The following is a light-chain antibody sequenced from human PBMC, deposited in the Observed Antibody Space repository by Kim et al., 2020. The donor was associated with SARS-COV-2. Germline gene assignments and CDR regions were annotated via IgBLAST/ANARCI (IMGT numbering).Light chain of an antibody. Sequence: DIVMTQSPLSLPVTPGEPASISCRSSESLLHANGHTYLDWYVQKPGQSPQLLIYRASQRASGVPDRFSASGSGTDFTLKISRVEAEDVGVYHCMQARQFPYTFAQGTRVEIK. V-gene: IGKV2-28*01. CDR3: MQARQFPYT. CDR2: RAS. J-gene: IGKJ2*01. CDR1: ESLLHANGHTY.